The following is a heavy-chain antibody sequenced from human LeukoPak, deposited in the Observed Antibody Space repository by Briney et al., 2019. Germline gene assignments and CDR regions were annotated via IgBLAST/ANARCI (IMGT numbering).Heavy chain of an antibody. CDR1: GVKFNSLD. CDR2: ISRSGTNT. Sequence: RYVLLPCRESGVKFNSLDMGGVRQAPEMGLEWVAAISRSGTNTYYVDSVKGRFTISRDSSKNTLHLQMDSLRAEDTAVYYCAKDWPVSGDHYSPIDYWGQGTLVTVSS. J-gene: IGHJ4*02. D-gene: IGHD4-11*01. V-gene: IGHV3-23*01. CDR3: AKDWPVSGDHYSPIDY.